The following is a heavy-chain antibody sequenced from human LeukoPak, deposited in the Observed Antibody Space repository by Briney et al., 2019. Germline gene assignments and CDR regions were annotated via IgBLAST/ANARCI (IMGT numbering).Heavy chain of an antibody. CDR1: GGFISSYC. J-gene: IGHJ6*03. CDR3: ARGGSYYDFWSGYYDYYYYMDV. Sequence: PSETLSLACSVSGGFISSYCWSWIRQPPGKGLEWIGYIYDSGSTSYNPSLQSRVTISIDTSKNQFSLRLTSVTAADTAVYYCARGGSYYDFWSGYYDYYYYMDVWGKGTTVTVSS. CDR2: IYDSGST. V-gene: IGHV4-59*01. D-gene: IGHD3-3*01.